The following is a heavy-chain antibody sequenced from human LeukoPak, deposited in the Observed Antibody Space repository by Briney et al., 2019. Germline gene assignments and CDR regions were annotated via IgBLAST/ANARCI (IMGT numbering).Heavy chain of an antibody. J-gene: IGHJ5*01. CDR2: IKSKTDGGTT. D-gene: IGHD3-22*01. CDR1: GFTFSNAW. CDR3: ASWDGSHSSGWYDF. V-gene: IGHV3-15*01. Sequence: GGSLRLSCAASGFTFSNAWMSWVRQAPGKGLEWVGRIKSKTDGGTTDYAAPVKGRFTISRDNSKNTLYLQMNSLRAEDTAVYYCASWDGSHSSGWYDFWGQGTLVTVSS.